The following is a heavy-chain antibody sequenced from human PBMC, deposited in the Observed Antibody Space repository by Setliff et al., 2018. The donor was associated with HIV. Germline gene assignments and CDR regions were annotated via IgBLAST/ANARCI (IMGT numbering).Heavy chain of an antibody. CDR3: ASVSGDCSGDVCSSPYGFFYDMAV. D-gene: IGHD2-15*01. V-gene: IGHV1-46*01. J-gene: IGHJ6*03. CDR1: GYTFTGYY. Sequence: GASVKVSCKASGYTFTGYYMHWVRQAPGQGLEWMGIINPSSGSTSYTQMFRGRVTMTADTSTSTVYMDLSSLRSGDTAVYFCASVSGDCSGDVCSSPYGFFYDMAVWGKGTAVTVSS. CDR2: INPSSGST.